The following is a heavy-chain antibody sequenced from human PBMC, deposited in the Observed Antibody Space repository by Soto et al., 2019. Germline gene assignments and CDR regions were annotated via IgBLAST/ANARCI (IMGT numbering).Heavy chain of an antibody. D-gene: IGHD2-15*01. CDR3: AREAATDYYYYYGMDV. J-gene: IGHJ6*02. CDR2: INPNSGGT. CDR1: GYTFTGYY. Sequence: QVQLVQSGAEVKKPGASVKVSCKASGYTFTGYYMHWVRQAPGQGLEWRGWINPNSGGTNYAQKFQGWVTMTRDTSISTAYMELSRLRSDDTAVYYCAREAATDYYYYYGMDVWGQGTTVTVSS. V-gene: IGHV1-2*04.